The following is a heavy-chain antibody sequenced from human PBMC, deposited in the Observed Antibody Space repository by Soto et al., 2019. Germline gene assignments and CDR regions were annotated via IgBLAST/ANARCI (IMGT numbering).Heavy chain of an antibody. CDR2: INAGNGDT. J-gene: IGHJ4*02. CDR1: GYTFTTNT. V-gene: IGHV1-3*01. D-gene: IGHD1-1*01. Sequence: QVQLVQSGAEVKQPGASVRISCKASGYTFTTNTLHWVRQAPGQRLEWMGRINAGNGDTDYSQKFQGRVTITRDTSASTAYMEVSSLRSEDTAVYYCARDRIRSNAWKSNFFDYWGQGTLVTVSS. CDR3: ARDRIRSNAWKSNFFDY.